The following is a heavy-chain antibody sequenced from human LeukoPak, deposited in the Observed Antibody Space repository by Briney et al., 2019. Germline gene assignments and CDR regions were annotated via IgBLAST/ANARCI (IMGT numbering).Heavy chain of an antibody. J-gene: IGHJ4*02. CDR3: AKDPWNGESMAVFDN. Sequence: GGSLRLSCAASGFNFGIYGMHWVRQAPGKGLEWVAVMWDDGTNENYVDPVKGRFTISRDNGKNTLYLQMNSLRAEDTAVYYCAKDPWNGESMAVFDNWGQGTLVTVSS. CDR2: MWDDGTNE. V-gene: IGHV3-33*06. CDR1: GFNFGIYG. D-gene: IGHD3-3*01.